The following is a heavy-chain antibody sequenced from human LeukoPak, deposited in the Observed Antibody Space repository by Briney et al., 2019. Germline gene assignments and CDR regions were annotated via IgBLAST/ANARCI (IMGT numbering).Heavy chain of an antibody. CDR1: GFTFSSYG. J-gene: IGHJ4*02. Sequence: GGSLRLSCAASGFTFSSYGMHWVRQAPGKGLEWVAVIWYDGSNKYYADSVKGRFTISRDNSKNTLYLQMNSLRAEDTDVYYCAKSDYGDRYFDYWGQGTLVTVSS. CDR3: AKSDYGDRYFDY. V-gene: IGHV3-33*06. CDR2: IWYDGSNK. D-gene: IGHD4-17*01.